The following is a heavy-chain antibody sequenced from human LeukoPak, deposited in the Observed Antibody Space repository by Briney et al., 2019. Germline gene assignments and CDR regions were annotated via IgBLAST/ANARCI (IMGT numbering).Heavy chain of an antibody. D-gene: IGHD3-22*01. CDR2: IYPGDSDT. V-gene: IGHV5-51*01. Sequence: GASLKISCKGSGYSFTSYWIGWVRQMPGKGLEWMGIIYPGDSDTRYSPSFQGQVTISADKSISTAYLQWSSLKASDTAMYYCARHYKAYYYDSSGLDYWGQGTLVTVSS. CDR3: ARHYKAYYYDSSGLDY. CDR1: GYSFTSYW. J-gene: IGHJ4*02.